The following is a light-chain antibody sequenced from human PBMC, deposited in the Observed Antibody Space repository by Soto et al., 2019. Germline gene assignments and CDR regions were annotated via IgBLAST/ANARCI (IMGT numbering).Light chain of an antibody. CDR1: QSVKSSY. CDR2: GTS. V-gene: IGKV3-20*01. J-gene: IGKJ5*01. Sequence: IVLTQAPGTLSLSPGEIATLPCRASQSVKSSYLAWYQHKPGQAPRLLIYGTSSRSTGIPDRFSGSGSGKDFTLTISRLEPEDFAVYYCKQYGSSSTFGQGTRLEIK. CDR3: KQYGSSST.